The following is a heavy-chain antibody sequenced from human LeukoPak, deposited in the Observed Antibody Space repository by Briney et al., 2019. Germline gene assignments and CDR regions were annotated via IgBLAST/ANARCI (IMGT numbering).Heavy chain of an antibody. D-gene: IGHD3-10*01. CDR1: GGSFSNYY. V-gene: IGHV4-34*01. J-gene: IGHJ3*02. CDR2: INHSGST. CDR3: ARVGLYGSGTYGAFDI. Sequence: SETLSLTCAVYGGSFSNYYWTWIRQPPGKGLEWIGEINHSGSTNYNPSLKSRVTISVDTSKNQFSLKLSSVTAADTAVYYCARVGLYGSGTYGAFDIWGQGTMVTVSS.